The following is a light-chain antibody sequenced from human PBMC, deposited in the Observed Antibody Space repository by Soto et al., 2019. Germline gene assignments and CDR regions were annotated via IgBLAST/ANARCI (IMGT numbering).Light chain of an antibody. CDR2: EVT. Sequence: QSALTQPPSASGSPGQSVTISCIGTASDIGRYNYVSWYQHHPGKAPKLIIYEVTKRPSGVPDRLSGSKSGNTASLSVSGLQADDEADYYCNSYVGSNNYVFGTGTKLTVL. V-gene: IGLV2-8*01. J-gene: IGLJ1*01. CDR1: ASDIGRYNY. CDR3: NSYVGSNNYV.